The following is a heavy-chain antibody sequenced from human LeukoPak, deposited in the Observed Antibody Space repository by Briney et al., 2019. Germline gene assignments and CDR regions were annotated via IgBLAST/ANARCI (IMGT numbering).Heavy chain of an antibody. V-gene: IGHV3-7*01. CDR1: GFTFSSYW. D-gene: IGHD6-6*01. CDR2: IKQDGSEK. J-gene: IGHJ6*03. CDR3: ASAGSSSVYYYYYYYMDV. Sequence: GGSLRLSCAASGFTFSSYWMSWVRQAPGKGLEWVANIKQDGSEKYYVDSVKGRFTISRDNAKNSLYLQMNSLRAEDTAVYYCASAGSSSVYYYYYYYMDVWGKGTTVTVSS.